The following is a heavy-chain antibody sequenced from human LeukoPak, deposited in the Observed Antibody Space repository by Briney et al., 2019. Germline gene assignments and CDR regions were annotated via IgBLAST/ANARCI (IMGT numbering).Heavy chain of an antibody. CDR2: ISYDGSNK. CDR1: GFTFSSYG. V-gene: IGHV3-30*03. CDR3: ARDGLAYCGGDCPFGDY. Sequence: GGSLRLSCAASGFTFSSYGMHWVRQAPGKGLEWVAVISYDGSNKYYADSVKGRFTISRDNSKNTLYLQMNSLRAEDTAVYYCARDGLAYCGGDCPFGDYWGQGTLVTVSS. J-gene: IGHJ4*02. D-gene: IGHD2-21*02.